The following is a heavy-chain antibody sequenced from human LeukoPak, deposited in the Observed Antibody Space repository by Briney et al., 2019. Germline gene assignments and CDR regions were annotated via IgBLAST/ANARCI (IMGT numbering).Heavy chain of an antibody. CDR3: AKGNGYSYGRYYFDY. CDR2: ITASGGNT. Sequence: GGSLRLSCAASGFTFSSYAMGWVRQAPGKGLEWVSAITASGGNTYYADSVKGRFTTSRDNSKNTLYLQVNSLRAEDTAVYYCAKGNGYSYGRYYFDYWGQGTLVTVSS. CDR1: GFTFSSYA. J-gene: IGHJ4*02. V-gene: IGHV3-23*01. D-gene: IGHD5-18*01.